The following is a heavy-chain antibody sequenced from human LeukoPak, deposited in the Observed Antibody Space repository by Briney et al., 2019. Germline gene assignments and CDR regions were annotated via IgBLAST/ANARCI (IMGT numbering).Heavy chain of an antibody. V-gene: IGHV3-23*01. CDR3: VREDTPATANY. CDR2: ISGGGDIT. J-gene: IGHJ4*02. Sequence: GGSLRLSCAASGFTVSSNYMSWVRQAAGKGLEWVSAISGGGDITYYADSVKGRFTISRDNSKDTLFLQMHSLRPGDTAVYYCVREDTPATANYWGQGTLVTISS. CDR1: GFTVSSNY. D-gene: IGHD2-21*02.